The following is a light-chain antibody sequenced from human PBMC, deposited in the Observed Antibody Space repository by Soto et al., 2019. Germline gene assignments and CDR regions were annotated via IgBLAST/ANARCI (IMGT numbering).Light chain of an antibody. J-gene: IGLJ1*01. V-gene: IGLV1-44*01. CDR1: SSNIGSNT. Sequence: QSVLTQPPSASGTPGQRVTISCSGSSSNIGSNTVNWYRQLPGTAPKLLIYSNNQRPSGVPDRFSGSKSGTSASLAISGLQSEDVAFIYRAAWQDSLNALHVF. CDR3: AAWQDSLNALHV. CDR2: SNN.